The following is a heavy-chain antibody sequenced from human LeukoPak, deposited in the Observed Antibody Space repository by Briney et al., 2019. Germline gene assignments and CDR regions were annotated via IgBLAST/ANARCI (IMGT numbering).Heavy chain of an antibody. CDR1: GFTFSSFG. Sequence: GGSLRLSCAASGFTFSSFGMHWVRQAPGKGLEWVAVISPDGRNAQYGDSAKGLFTISRDNSKNTVYLLMNGLSSEEIGVYYCAREALLPLSTSSYYLDSWGQGALVTVSS. J-gene: IGHJ4*02. V-gene: IGHV3-30*03. D-gene: IGHD3-9*01. CDR3: AREALLPLSTSSYYLDS. CDR2: ISPDGRNA.